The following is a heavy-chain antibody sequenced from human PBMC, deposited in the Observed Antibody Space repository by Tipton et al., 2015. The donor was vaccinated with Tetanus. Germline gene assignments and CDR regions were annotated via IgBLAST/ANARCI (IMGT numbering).Heavy chain of an antibody. CDR1: GGSISSGGYY. CDR2: IYNSGST. Sequence: GLVKPSQTLSLTCSVSGGSISSGGYYWGWIRQHPGKGLEWIGDIYNSGSTYYNPSLKSRVTISVDTSKNQFSLKLNSVTAADTAVYYCARDQARGARGWNYFDYWGQGSLVTVSS. CDR3: ARDQARGARGWNYFDY. D-gene: IGHD1-26*01. V-gene: IGHV4-31*03. J-gene: IGHJ4*02.